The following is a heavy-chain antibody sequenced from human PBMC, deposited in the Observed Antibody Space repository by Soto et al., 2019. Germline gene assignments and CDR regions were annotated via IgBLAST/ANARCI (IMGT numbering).Heavy chain of an antibody. J-gene: IGHJ6*02. V-gene: IGHV1-46*01. Sequence: GASVKVSCKASGYTFTSYYMHWVRQAPGQGLEWMGIINPSGGSTNYAQKFQGRVTITADESTSTAYMELSSLRSEDTAVYYCARGYSGYDGLYYYYGMEVWGQGTTVTVSS. CDR2: INPSGGST. CDR1: GYTFTSYY. D-gene: IGHD5-12*01. CDR3: ARGYSGYDGLYYYYGMEV.